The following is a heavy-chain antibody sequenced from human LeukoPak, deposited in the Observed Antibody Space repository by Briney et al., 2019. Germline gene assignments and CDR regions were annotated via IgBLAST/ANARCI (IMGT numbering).Heavy chain of an antibody. J-gene: IGHJ3*02. V-gene: IGHV4-30-4*08. CDR3: ARDFDFWSSRNNDACDI. D-gene: IGHD3/OR15-3a*01. Sequence: PSQTLSLTCTVSGGSISSGDYYWSWIRQPPGKGLEWTGYIYYSGRTYYNPSLKRRVTIPVDTSKNQVSLKLSSVTAADTAVYSCARDFDFWSSRNNDACDIWGQGTMVTVSS. CDR1: GGSISSGDYY. CDR2: IYYSGRT.